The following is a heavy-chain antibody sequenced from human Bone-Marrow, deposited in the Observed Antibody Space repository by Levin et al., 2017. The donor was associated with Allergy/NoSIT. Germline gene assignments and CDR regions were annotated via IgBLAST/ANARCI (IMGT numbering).Heavy chain of an antibody. J-gene: IGHJ3*02. CDR3: ARLGVFGVVIIARFWAFDS. CDR2: MNPNSGNT. CDR1: GYTFTSYD. V-gene: IGHV1-8*01. Sequence: ASVKVSCKASGYTFTSYDINWVRQATGQGLEWMGWMNPNSGNTGYAQKFQGRVTMTRNTSISTAYMELSSLRSEDTAVYYCARLGVFGVVIIARFWAFDSWGQGTMVTVSS. D-gene: IGHD3-3*01.